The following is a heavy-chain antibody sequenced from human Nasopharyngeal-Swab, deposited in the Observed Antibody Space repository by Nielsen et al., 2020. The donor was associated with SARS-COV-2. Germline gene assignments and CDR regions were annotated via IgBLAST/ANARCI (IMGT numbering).Heavy chain of an antibody. CDR3: ARDRGFYDRRRYYGMDV. V-gene: IGHV1-18*01. CDR2: ISGYNGNT. J-gene: IGHJ6*02. Sequence: ASVKVSCKASGYSLTSYGITWVRQAPGQGLELMGWISGYNGNTNYAQKFQGRVTMTTDTSTSTAYMELRSLRSDDTAVYYCARDRGFYDRRRYYGMDVWGQGTTVTVSS. CDR1: GYSLTSYG. D-gene: IGHD3-22*01.